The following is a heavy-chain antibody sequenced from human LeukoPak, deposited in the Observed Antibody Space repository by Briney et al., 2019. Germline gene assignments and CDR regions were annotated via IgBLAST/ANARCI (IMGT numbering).Heavy chain of an antibody. Sequence: SETLSLTCVVSGGSLSTHHWSWIRQSPGRGLEWIGYISDSGSTNYNPSLKSRVTISVDTSKNQFSLMLGSVTAADTAVYYCARGYDSSAYYPFNYWGQGTLVTVSS. V-gene: IGHV4-59*11. CDR1: GGSLSTHH. CDR2: ISDSGST. D-gene: IGHD3-22*01. J-gene: IGHJ4*02. CDR3: ARGYDSSAYYPFNY.